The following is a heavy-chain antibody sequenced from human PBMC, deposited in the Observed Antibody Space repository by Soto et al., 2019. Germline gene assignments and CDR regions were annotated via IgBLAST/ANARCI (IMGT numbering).Heavy chain of an antibody. CDR1: GGSISHYY. V-gene: IGHV4-59*01. J-gene: IGHJ5*02. CDR3: ARDRSTYGGGGTGEVKENWFDP. CDR2: AYYSGST. D-gene: IGHD2-8*01. Sequence: SETVSLTXSVSGGSISHYYWSWIRQSPGKGLEWIGYAYYSGSTDYSPSLKSRVTMSVDTSKNQVSLKLNSVTTADTAVYYCARDRSTYGGGGTGEVKENWFDPWGPGTLVTVSS.